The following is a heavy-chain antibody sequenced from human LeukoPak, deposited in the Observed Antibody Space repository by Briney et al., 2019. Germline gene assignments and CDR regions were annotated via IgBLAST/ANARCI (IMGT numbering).Heavy chain of an antibody. V-gene: IGHV1-2*02. CDR3: VREPLTIFGVTRTYYYYGMDV. D-gene: IGHD3-3*01. Sequence: ASVKVSCKASGYTFTGYYMHWVRQAPGQVLEWMGWINPNSGGTNYAQKFQGRVTMTRDTSISTAYMELSRLRSDDTAVYYCVREPLTIFGVTRTYYYYGMDVWGQGTTVTVSS. CDR1: GYTFTGYY. CDR2: INPNSGGT. J-gene: IGHJ6*02.